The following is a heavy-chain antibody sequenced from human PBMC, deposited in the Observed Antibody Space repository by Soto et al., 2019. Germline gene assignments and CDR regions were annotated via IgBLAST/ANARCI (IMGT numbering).Heavy chain of an antibody. V-gene: IGHV3-23*01. Sequence: GGSLRLSCAASGFTFSGYAMSWVRQAPGKGLEWVSAISGSGGSTYYADSVKGRFTISRDNSKNTLYLQMNSLRAEDTAVYYCAKDDGYSYGYYWGQGTLVTVSS. CDR2: ISGSGGST. CDR3: AKDDGYSYGYY. CDR1: GFTFSGYA. J-gene: IGHJ4*02. D-gene: IGHD5-18*01.